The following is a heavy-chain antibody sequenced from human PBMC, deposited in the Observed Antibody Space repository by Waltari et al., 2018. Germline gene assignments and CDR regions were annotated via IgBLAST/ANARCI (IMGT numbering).Heavy chain of an antibody. CDR2: IYTSGST. Sequence: QVQLQESGPGLVKPSQTLSLTCTVSGGSISSGSYYWSWYRQPAGTGLEWIGRIYTSGSTNYNPSLKSRVTISVDTSKNQFSLKLSSVTAADTAVYYCARERRGANIVVVRAYYYYMDVWGKGTTVTVSS. CDR3: ARERRGANIVVVRAYYYYMDV. CDR1: GGSISSGSYY. D-gene: IGHD2-2*01. J-gene: IGHJ6*03. V-gene: IGHV4-61*02.